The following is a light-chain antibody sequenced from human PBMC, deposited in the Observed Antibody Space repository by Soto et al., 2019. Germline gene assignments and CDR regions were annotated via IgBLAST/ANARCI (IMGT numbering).Light chain of an antibody. V-gene: IGKV1-39*01. CDR2: AAS. CDR1: QTLNNY. Sequence: DIQMTQSPSSVSASVGDRVTITCRASQTLNNYLTWFQQKPGKAPKVLIYAASTLQSGVPSRFSGSGSGAEFNLTISSLQPEDFATYSCQQSFSPLLTFGGGTKVEIK. J-gene: IGKJ4*01. CDR3: QQSFSPLLT.